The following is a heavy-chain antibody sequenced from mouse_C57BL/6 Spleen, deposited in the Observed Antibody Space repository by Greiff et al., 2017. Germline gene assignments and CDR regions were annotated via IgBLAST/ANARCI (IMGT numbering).Heavy chain of an antibody. CDR3: ASYYYGSSYAMDY. V-gene: IGHV3-6*01. Sequence: EVQVVESGPGLVKPSQSLSLTCSVTGYSITSGYYWNWIRQFPGNKLEWMGYISYDGSNNYNPSLKNRISITRDTSKNQFFLKLNSVTTEDTATYYCASYYYGSSYAMDYWGQGTSVTVSS. CDR1: GYSITSGYY. D-gene: IGHD1-1*01. J-gene: IGHJ4*01. CDR2: ISYDGSN.